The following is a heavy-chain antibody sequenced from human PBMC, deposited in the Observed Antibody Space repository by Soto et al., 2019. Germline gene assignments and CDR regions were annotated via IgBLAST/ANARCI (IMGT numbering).Heavy chain of an antibody. Sequence: SETLSLTCTVSGGSISSNNYYWGWIRQPPGKGLEWIGSVYYSGSNYYNPSLRRRVTISVDTSKNQFSLKLSSVTAADTAVYYCARRYGRAFDYWGQGTLVTVSS. CDR2: VYYSGSN. CDR3: ARRYGRAFDY. J-gene: IGHJ4*02. D-gene: IGHD1-1*01. V-gene: IGHV4-39*07. CDR1: GGSISSNNYY.